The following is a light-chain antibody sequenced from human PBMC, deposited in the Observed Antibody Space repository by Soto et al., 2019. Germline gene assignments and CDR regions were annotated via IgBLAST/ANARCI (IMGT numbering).Light chain of an antibody. CDR3: QHTYSPPLT. J-gene: IGKJ4*01. CDR1: QTVTTY. V-gene: IGKV1-39*01. CDR2: AAS. Sequence: DIQMTQARSSLSASVGDRVTITCRASQTVTTYLNWYQQKPGKAPNLLIYAASTLQTGVPSRFSGSGSGTDFTLTISSLHPEDVATYYCQHTYSPPLTVVGGTKVDIK.